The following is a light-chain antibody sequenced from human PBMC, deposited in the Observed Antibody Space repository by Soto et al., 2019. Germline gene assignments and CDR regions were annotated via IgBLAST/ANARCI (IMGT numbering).Light chain of an antibody. CDR2: AAS. CDR3: QQYNNWPPLT. J-gene: IGKJ4*01. V-gene: IGKV3-15*01. Sequence: EIVMTQSPATLSVSPGETATLSCRASQSGGSAVAWHQHKPGQAPRILIVAASIRATGVPGRFSGGGSGTECTLTISSLQSEDFAVYYCQQYNNWPPLTFGGGTTVEIK. CDR1: QSGGSA.